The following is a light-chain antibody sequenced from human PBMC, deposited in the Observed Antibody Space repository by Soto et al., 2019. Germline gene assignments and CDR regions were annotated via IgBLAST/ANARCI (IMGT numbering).Light chain of an antibody. CDR2: GAS. V-gene: IGKV3-15*01. J-gene: IGKJ1*01. CDR3: QPYSTWWK. CDR1: QSVSST. Sequence: RTRGPCTLSETPEERGTGSGWASQSVSSTLAWYQQNPGQAPRLLIYGASTRATGIPARFRGSGSGTEFTLTIRRLQSEDFAVYYCQPYSTWWKFGQGTQVDIK.